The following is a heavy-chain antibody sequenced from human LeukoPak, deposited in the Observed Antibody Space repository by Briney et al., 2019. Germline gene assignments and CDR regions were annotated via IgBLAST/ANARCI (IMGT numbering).Heavy chain of an antibody. CDR1: GFTFSSYS. D-gene: IGHD4-17*01. CDR3: ARDRNGDYDYYYYMDV. Sequence: GGSLRLSCTASGFTFSSYSMNWVRQAPGKGLEWVSSISTSSSYIYYADSVKGRFTISRDNAKNSLYLQMNSLRAEDTAVYYCARDRNGDYDYYYYMDVWGKGTTVTVSS. CDR2: ISTSSSYI. J-gene: IGHJ6*03. V-gene: IGHV3-21*01.